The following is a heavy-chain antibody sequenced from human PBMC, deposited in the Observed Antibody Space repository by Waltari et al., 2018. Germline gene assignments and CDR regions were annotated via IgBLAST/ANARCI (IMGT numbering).Heavy chain of an antibody. V-gene: IGHV4-34*01. CDR3: ARPGDLGGTSFHY. CDR2: ISHEGTT. J-gene: IGHJ4*02. D-gene: IGHD1-26*01. CDR1: GGSFSDYY. Sequence: QVQLQQWGAGLLEPSETLSLPCAVYGGSFSDYYFHWIRQPPGKGLEWIGEISHEGTTNYNPSLKSRVTISVDKSKNQFSLKLTSLTAADTAVYYCARPGDLGGTSFHYWGQGTLVTVSS.